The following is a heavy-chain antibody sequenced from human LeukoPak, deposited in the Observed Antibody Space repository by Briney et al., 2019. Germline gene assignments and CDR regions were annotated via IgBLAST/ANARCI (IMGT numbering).Heavy chain of an antibody. CDR1: GDSFSSNSAA. V-gene: IGHV6-1*01. D-gene: IGHD1-7*01. Sequence: SQTLSLTCAISGDSFSSNSAAWHWSTQSPSRGLEWLVRTYYRSKLFNDYAVSVKSRITINPDTSKNQFSLQLDSVTPEDTAVYYCARECEYNWKYCWFDPWGQGTLVTVSS. CDR2: TYYRSKLFN. J-gene: IGHJ5*02. CDR3: ARECEYNWKYCWFDP.